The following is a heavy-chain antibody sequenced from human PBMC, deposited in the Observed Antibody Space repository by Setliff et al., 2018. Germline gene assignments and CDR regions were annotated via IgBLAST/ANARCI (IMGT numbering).Heavy chain of an antibody. D-gene: IGHD2-15*01. CDR3: ARLHCSGSSCYYDY. CDR1: GYTFTSYY. V-gene: IGHV1-46*01. Sequence: EASVKVSCKASGYTFTSYYMHWVRQAPGQGLEWMGIINPSGGSTSYAQKFQGRVTMTEGTSTDTAYMELSSLRSEDTAVYYCARLHCSGSSCYYDYWGQGTLVTVSS. CDR2: INPSGGST. J-gene: IGHJ4*02.